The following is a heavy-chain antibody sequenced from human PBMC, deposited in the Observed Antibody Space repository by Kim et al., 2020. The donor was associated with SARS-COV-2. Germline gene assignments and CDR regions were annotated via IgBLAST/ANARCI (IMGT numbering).Heavy chain of an antibody. CDR3: ARDPRGYSYGPGDY. Sequence: YADSVKRPFTIARDNAKNSLYLQMNSVRAEDTAVYYCARDPRGYSYGPGDYWGQGTLVTVSS. D-gene: IGHD5-18*01. V-gene: IGHV3-21*01. J-gene: IGHJ4*02.